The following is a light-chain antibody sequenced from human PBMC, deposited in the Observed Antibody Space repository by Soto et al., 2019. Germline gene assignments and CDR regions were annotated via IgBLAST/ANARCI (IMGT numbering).Light chain of an antibody. CDR1: QSVGDY. CDR2: GAS. Sequence: EILLTQSPATLSLSPGERATLSFRARQSVGDYLAWYQQRPGRAPRLLIYGASKRATGIPARFSASGSETDFTLTISSLEPEDFAVYFCQQRSKLPRTFGGGTKIEVK. J-gene: IGKJ4*01. V-gene: IGKV3-11*01. CDR3: QQRSKLPRT.